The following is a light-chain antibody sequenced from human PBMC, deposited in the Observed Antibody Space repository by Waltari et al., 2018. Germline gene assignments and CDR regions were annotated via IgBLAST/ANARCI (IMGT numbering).Light chain of an antibody. CDR2: HAS. CDR3: QRRGHWPPGAT. CDR1: QSVSRY. J-gene: IGKJ3*01. V-gene: IGKV3-11*01. Sequence: EIVLTQSPATLSLSPGERATLSCRASQSVSRYLAWYQQKPGQAPRPLIYHASNRATGIPARFSGSGSGTDFTLTISSLEPEDFAVYYCQRRGHWPPGATFGPGTRVDIK.